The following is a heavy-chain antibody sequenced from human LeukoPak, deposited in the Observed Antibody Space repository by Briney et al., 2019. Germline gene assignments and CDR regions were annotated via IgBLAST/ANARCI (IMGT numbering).Heavy chain of an antibody. J-gene: IGHJ6*02. CDR2: INHSGST. Sequence: SETLSLTCAVYGGSFSGYYWSWIRQPPGKGLERIGEINHSGSTNYNPSLKSRVTISVDTSKNQFSLKLSSVTAADTAVYYCARALPYYYYGMDVWGQGTTVTVSS. CDR1: GGSFSGYY. CDR3: ARALPYYYYGMDV. V-gene: IGHV4-34*01.